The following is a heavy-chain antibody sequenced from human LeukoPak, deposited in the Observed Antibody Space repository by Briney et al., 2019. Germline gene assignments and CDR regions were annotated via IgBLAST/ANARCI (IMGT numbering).Heavy chain of an antibody. CDR1: GYTFTSYG. V-gene: IGHV1-18*01. D-gene: IGHD2-2*01. CDR3: ARHTRVPAAQPLYMDV. Sequence: ASVKVSCKASGYTFTSYGISWVRQAPGQGLEWMGWIRAYNGNTNYAQKLQGRVTMTTDTSTSTAYMELRSLRSDDTAVYYCARHTRVPAAQPLYMDVWGKGTTVTVSS. CDR2: IRAYNGNT. J-gene: IGHJ6*03.